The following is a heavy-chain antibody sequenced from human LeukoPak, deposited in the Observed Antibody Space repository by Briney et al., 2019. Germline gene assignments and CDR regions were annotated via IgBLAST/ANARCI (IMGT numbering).Heavy chain of an antibody. CDR1: GGSISSYY. D-gene: IGHD6-19*01. Sequence: KPSETLSLTCTVSGGSISSYYWSWIRQPPGKGLEWTGYISDSGSTNYNPSLKSRLTISVDTSKNQFSLKLSSVTAADTAVYCCARTRYSSGWFFDHWGQGTLVTVSS. J-gene: IGHJ4*02. V-gene: IGHV4-59*01. CDR2: ISDSGST. CDR3: ARTRYSSGWFFDH.